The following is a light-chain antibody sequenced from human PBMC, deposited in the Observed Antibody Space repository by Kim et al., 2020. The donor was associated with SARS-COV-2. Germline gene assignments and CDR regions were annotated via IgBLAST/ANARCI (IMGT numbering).Light chain of an antibody. CDR1: TSDVGGYNF. CDR3: SSYTSSGTS. J-gene: IGLJ3*02. Sequence: GQTIISSCTGTTSDVGGYNFVSWYQQHPGKAPKLMIYHVTKRPAGVSNRFSGSKSGNTASLTISGLQAEDEADYYCSSYTSSGTSFGGGTKVTVL. V-gene: IGLV2-14*03. CDR2: HVT.